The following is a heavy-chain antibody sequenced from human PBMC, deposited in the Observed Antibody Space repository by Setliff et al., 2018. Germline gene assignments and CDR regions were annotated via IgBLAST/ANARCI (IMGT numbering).Heavy chain of an antibody. J-gene: IGHJ4*02. CDR1: GGSISSHY. CDR2: IYYSGST. V-gene: IGHV4-59*11. D-gene: IGHD3-22*01. Sequence: SETLSLTCTVSGGSISSHYWSWIRQPPGKGLEWIGSIYYSGSTNYNPSRKSRVTISVDTSKNQFSLKLSSVTAADTAVYYCAREWVDYYDSSGYLNYFDYWGQGTLVTVSS. CDR3: AREWVDYYDSSGYLNYFDY.